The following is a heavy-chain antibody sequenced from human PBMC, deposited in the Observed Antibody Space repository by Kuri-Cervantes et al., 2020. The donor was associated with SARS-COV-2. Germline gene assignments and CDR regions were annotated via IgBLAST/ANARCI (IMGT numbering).Heavy chain of an antibody. CDR2: ISGSGSYI. Sequence: GGSLSLSCAASGFTFSGSAMHWVRQAPGKALEWVSSISGSGSYIYYADSVKGRFTISKESGENSLYLHMNSLRGDDTAVYYCARVAGEGPIYYYYMDVWGKGTTVTVSS. D-gene: IGHD2-21*01. CDR1: GFTFSGSA. V-gene: IGHV3-21*01. CDR3: ARVAGEGPIYYYYMDV. J-gene: IGHJ6*03.